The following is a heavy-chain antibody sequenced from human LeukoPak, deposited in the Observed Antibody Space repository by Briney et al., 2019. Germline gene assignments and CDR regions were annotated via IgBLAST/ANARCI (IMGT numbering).Heavy chain of an antibody. CDR2: IYYSGST. V-gene: IGHV4-31*03. CDR1: GGSISSGGYY. D-gene: IGHD2-2*01. CDR3: ARVDVGYCSSTSCYGIDY. Sequence: SETLSLTCTVSGGSISSGGYYWSWIRQHPGKGLEWIGYIYYSGSTYYNPSLKSRVTISVDTSKNQFSLKLNSVTAADTAVYYCARVDVGYCSSTSCYGIDYWGQGTLVTVSS. J-gene: IGHJ4*02.